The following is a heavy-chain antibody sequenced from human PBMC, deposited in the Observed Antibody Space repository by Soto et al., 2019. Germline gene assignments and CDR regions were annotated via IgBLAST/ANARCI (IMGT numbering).Heavy chain of an antibody. V-gene: IGHV4-59*02. CDR2: IYYSGST. J-gene: IGHJ5*02. CDR1: GGSVSNYY. D-gene: IGHD3-16*01. CDR3: ARENWGDSNWFDP. Sequence: SETLSLTCTVSGGSVSNYYWSWIRQPPGKGLEWIGYIYYSGSTYYNPSLKSRVTISVDTSKNQFSLKLRSVTAADTAVYYCARENWGDSNWFDPWGQGTLVTVSS.